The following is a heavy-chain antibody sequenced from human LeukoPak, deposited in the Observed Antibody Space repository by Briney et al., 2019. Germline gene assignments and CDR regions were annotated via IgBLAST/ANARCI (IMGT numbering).Heavy chain of an antibody. CDR2: ISYDGTNK. J-gene: IGHJ4*02. Sequence: GGSLRLSCAASGFTFSNYDMHWVRQAPGKGLEWVAVISYDGTNKDYADSVKGRFTISRDNSKSTLYLQMNSLRAEDTAVYYCAKENDFVYWGQGTLVTVSS. CDR1: GFTFSNYD. V-gene: IGHV3-30*18. D-gene: IGHD3-3*01. CDR3: AKENDFVY.